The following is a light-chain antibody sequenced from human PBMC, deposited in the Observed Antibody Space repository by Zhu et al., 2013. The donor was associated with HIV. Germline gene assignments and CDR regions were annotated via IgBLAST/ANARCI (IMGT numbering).Light chain of an antibody. CDR2: GAS. CDR3: QQRWAWPRT. V-gene: IGKV3-15*01. CDR1: QSVSRN. Sequence: EIVMTQSPVTLSLSLGDTATLSCRASQSVSRNLAWYQQKPGQAPRLLIYGASTRATGIPARFSGSGSGTDFTLTISNLEPEDFGYYYCQQRWAWPRTFGQGTKVE. J-gene: IGKJ1*01.